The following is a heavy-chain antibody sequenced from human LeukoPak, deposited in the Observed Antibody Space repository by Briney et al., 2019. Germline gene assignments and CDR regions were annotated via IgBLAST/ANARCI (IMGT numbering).Heavy chain of an antibody. V-gene: IGHV1-69*04. J-gene: IGHJ6*02. Sequence: SVKVSCKASGGTFSSYAISWVRQAPGQGLEWMGRIIPILGIANYAQKFQGRVTITADKSTSTAYMELSSLRSEDTAVYYCARGYRYSGSYQNYYGMDVWGQGTTVAVSS. CDR3: ARGYRYSGSYQNYYGMDV. CDR2: IIPILGIA. D-gene: IGHD1-26*01. CDR1: GGTFSSYA.